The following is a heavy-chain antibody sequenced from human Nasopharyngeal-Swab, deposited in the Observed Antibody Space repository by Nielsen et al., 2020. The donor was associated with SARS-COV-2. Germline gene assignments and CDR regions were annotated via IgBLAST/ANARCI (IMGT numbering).Heavy chain of an antibody. CDR1: GFTFSDYY. V-gene: IGHV3-11*04. J-gene: IGHJ4*02. CDR3: ARDADYYGSGSYLGY. D-gene: IGHD3-10*01. Sequence: GESLTISCAASGFTFSDYYMSWISQAPGKGLEWVSYISSSGSTIYYADSVKGRFTISSDNAKNSLYLQMNSLRAEDTAVYYCARDADYYGSGSYLGYWGQGTLVTVSS. CDR2: ISSSGSTI.